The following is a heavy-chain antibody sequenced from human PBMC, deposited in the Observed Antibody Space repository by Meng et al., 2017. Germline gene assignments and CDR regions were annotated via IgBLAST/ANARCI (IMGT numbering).Heavy chain of an antibody. J-gene: IGHJ4*02. CDR1: GRSISSSNW. CDR2: IYHSGST. D-gene: IGHD2-15*01. V-gene: IGHV4-4*02. CDR3: ARVVAATTLFLDY. Sequence: VQRKQSGPGLVTPSGTLSPTCAVSGRSISSSNWWSWVRQPPGKGLEWIGEIYHSGSTNYNPSLKSRVTISVDKSKNQFSLKLSSVTAADTAVYYCARVVAATTLFLDYWGQGTLVTVSS.